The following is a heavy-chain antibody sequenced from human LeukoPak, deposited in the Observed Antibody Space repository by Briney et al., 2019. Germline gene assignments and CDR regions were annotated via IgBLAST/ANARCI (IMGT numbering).Heavy chain of an antibody. CDR3: ARCARGSSSWYRRYYYYYMDV. CDR2: INHSGST. D-gene: IGHD6-13*01. Sequence: SETLSLTCAVYGGSFSGYYWSWIRQPPGKGLEWIEEINHSGSTNYNPSLKSRVTISVDTSKNQFSLKLSSVTAADTAVYYCARCARGSSSWYRRYYYYYMDVWGKGTTVTVSS. V-gene: IGHV4-34*01. J-gene: IGHJ6*03. CDR1: GGSFSGYY.